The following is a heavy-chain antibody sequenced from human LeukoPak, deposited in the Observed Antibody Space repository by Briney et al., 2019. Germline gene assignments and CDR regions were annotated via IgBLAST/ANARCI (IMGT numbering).Heavy chain of an antibody. D-gene: IGHD1-26*01. CDR2: IIPIFGTA. Sequence: SVKVSCKASGGTFSSYAISWVRQAPGQGLEWMGGIIPIFGTANYAQKFQGRVTITADKSTSTAYMELSSLRSEDTAVYYCASSIVGANRYFDYWGQGTLVTVSS. CDR1: GGTFSSYA. J-gene: IGHJ4*02. CDR3: ASSIVGANRYFDY. V-gene: IGHV1-69*06.